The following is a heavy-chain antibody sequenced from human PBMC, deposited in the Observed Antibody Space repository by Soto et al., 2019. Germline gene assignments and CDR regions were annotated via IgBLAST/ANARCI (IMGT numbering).Heavy chain of an antibody. CDR3: ARGALYDILTGYYSPYYYYYYMDV. V-gene: IGHV4-34*01. CDR1: GGSFSGYY. J-gene: IGHJ6*03. CDR2: INHSGST. D-gene: IGHD3-9*01. Sequence: SETLSLTCAVYGGSFSGYYWSWIRQPPGKGLEWIGEINHSGSTNYNPSLKSRVTISVDTSKNQFSLKLSSVTAADTALYYCARGALYDILTGYYSPYYYYYYMDVWGKGTTVTVSS.